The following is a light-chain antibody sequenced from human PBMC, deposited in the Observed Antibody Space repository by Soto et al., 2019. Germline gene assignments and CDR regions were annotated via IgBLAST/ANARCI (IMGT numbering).Light chain of an antibody. CDR2: DVS. Sequence: QSALTQPPSVSGSPGQSVAISCTGTSSDVGSSNGVSWYQQPPGTAPKLMIYDVSNRPAGVPDRFSGSKSGNTASLTISGLQAEDEADYYCSSYTSSSTYVFGTGTKLTVL. CDR1: SSDVGSSNG. CDR3: SSYTSSSTYV. V-gene: IGLV2-18*02. J-gene: IGLJ1*01.